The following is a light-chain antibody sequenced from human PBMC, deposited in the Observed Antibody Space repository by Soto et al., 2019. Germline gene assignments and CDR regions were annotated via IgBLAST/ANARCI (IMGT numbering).Light chain of an antibody. Sequence: VLTQSPSTLSFSPVEGSTLSFMASQSVGTNFAWYQQKPGQAPGLLIYEASTRATGIPARFSGSGSGTDSTLTISSLEPEDFAVYYCQQHSNWPLTFGGRTKV. J-gene: IGKJ4*01. V-gene: IGKV3-11*01. CDR2: EAS. CDR1: QSVGTN. CDR3: QQHSNWPLT.